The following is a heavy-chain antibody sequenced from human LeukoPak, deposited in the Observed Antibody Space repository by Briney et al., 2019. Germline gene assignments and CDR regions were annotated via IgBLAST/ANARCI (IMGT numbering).Heavy chain of an antibody. CDR2: ISWNRGSI. Sequence: GGSLRLSRAASGFTFDDYAMHWVRQAPGEGLEWVSGISWNRGSIGYADSVKGRFTISRDNAKNSLYLQMNSLRAEDTALYYCAKAMTHYDILTGYYSSDAFDIWGQGIMVTVSS. CDR3: AKAMTHYDILTGYYSSDAFDI. D-gene: IGHD3-9*01. J-gene: IGHJ3*02. V-gene: IGHV3-9*01. CDR1: GFTFDDYA.